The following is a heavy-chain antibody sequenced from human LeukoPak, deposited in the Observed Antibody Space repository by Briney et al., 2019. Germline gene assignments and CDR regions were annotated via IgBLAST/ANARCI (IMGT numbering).Heavy chain of an antibody. D-gene: IGHD1-26*01. CDR2: ISGSGGST. CDR3: AKFDVGGWPDY. CDR1: GFILSSNA. Sequence: GRSLRLSCAASGFILSSNAVHWVRQAPGKGLEWVSAISGSGGSTNYADSVKGRFTISRDNSKNTLYLQMNSLRAEDTAVYYCAKFDVGGWPDYWGQGTLVTVSS. J-gene: IGHJ4*02. V-gene: IGHV3-23*01.